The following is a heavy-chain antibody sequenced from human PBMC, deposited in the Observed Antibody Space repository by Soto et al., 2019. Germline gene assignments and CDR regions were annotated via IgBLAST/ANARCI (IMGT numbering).Heavy chain of an antibody. Sequence: QVQLVESGGGVVQPGRSLRLSCAASGFTFSSYGMHWVRQAPGKGLEWVAVIWYDGSNKYYADSVKGRVTISRDNSKNTLYLQMNSLRAEDTAVYYCARDRWDPGYHALDIWGQGTMVTVSS. CDR3: ARDRWDPGYHALDI. V-gene: IGHV3-33*01. CDR1: GFTFSSYG. J-gene: IGHJ3*02. CDR2: IWYDGSNK. D-gene: IGHD1-26*01.